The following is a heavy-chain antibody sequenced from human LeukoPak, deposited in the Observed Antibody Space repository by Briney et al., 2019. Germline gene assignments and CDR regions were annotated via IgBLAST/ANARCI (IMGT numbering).Heavy chain of an antibody. Sequence: PGGSLRLTCTASGFTVSNFWMTWVRQAPGKGLEWVASIKKDGSQTHYVDSVKGRFTISRDNAKTSLYLQMNSLRAEDTAVYHCASLDRDSSGYYGLWGQGNLVTVSS. J-gene: IGHJ4*02. CDR2: IKKDGSQT. D-gene: IGHD3-22*01. CDR1: GFTVSNFW. CDR3: ASLDRDSSGYYGL. V-gene: IGHV3-7*01.